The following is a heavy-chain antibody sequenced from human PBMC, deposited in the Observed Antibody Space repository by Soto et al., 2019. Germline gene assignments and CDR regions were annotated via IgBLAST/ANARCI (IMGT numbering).Heavy chain of an antibody. CDR2: IYYSGST. D-gene: IGHD3-3*01. J-gene: IGHJ4*02. CDR1: GGSISSSSYY. V-gene: IGHV4-39*01. Sequence: QLQLQESGPGLVKPSETLSLTCTVSGGSISSSSYYWGWIRQPPGKGLEWIGSIYYSGSTYYNPSRKSRVTISVDTSKNQFALKLSSVTAADTAVYYCARNNYDFWSGYYSPEFDYWGQGTLVTVSS. CDR3: ARNNYDFWSGYYSPEFDY.